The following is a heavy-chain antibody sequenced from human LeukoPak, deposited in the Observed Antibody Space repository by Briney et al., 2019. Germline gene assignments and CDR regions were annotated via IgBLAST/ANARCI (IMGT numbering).Heavy chain of an antibody. CDR3: ARLRSGGYYYYMDV. CDR2: IYYSGST. D-gene: IGHD1-14*01. Sequence: SETLSLTCTVSGGSISSYYWSWLRQPPGKGLEWIGYIYYSGSTNYNPSLKSRVTISVDTSKNQFSLKLSSVTAADTAVYYCARLRSGGYYYYMDVWGKGTTVTVSS. V-gene: IGHV4-59*01. J-gene: IGHJ6*03. CDR1: GGSISSYY.